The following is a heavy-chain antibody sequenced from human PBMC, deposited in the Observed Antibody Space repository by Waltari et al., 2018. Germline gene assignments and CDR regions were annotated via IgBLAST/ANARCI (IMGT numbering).Heavy chain of an antibody. Sequence: QVQLVQSGAEVKKPGSSVKVSCKASGDTFSKDSINWVRQAPGQGLEWMGRNVPLLDTSNYAQKFEGRGTITADKSTSTVYMELRSLRSEDTAVYYCARGMYHGSGDWGQGTLVTVSS. CDR2: NVPLLDTS. D-gene: IGHD3-10*01. CDR1: GDTFSKDS. V-gene: IGHV1-69*08. CDR3: ARGMYHGSGD. J-gene: IGHJ4*02.